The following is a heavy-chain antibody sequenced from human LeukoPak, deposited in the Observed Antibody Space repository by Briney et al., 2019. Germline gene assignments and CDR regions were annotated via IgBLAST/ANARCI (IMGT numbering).Heavy chain of an antibody. Sequence: EASVKVSCKASGGTFSSYAISWVRQAPGQGLEWMGGIIPIFGTANYAQKFQGRVTITTDESTSTAYMELSSLRSEDTAVYYCAREPNPYCSSTSCYRNWFDPWGQGTLVTVSS. CDR1: GGTFSSYA. V-gene: IGHV1-69*05. D-gene: IGHD2-2*01. CDR3: AREPNPYCSSTSCYRNWFDP. J-gene: IGHJ5*02. CDR2: IIPIFGTA.